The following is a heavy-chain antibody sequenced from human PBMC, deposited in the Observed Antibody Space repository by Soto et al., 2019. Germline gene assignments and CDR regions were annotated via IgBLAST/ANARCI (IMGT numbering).Heavy chain of an antibody. J-gene: IGHJ4*02. CDR3: AKRDATMVRGAPFDF. Sequence: PGGSLILSCAASGFTFSSYAMSWVRQAPGKGLEWVSAISGSGGSTYYADSVKGRFTISRDNSKNTLYLQMNSLRAEDTAVYYCAKRDATMVRGAPFDFWGQGTLVTVSS. CDR1: GFTFSSYA. V-gene: IGHV3-23*01. D-gene: IGHD3-10*01. CDR2: ISGSGGST.